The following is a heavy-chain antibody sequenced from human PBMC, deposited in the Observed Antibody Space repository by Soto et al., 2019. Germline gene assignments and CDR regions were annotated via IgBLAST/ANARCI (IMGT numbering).Heavy chain of an antibody. CDR1: GYTLTELS. CDR3: ATGPGGPGEYGMDV. Sequence: QVQLVQSGAEVKKPGASVKVSCKVSGYTLTELSMHWVRQAPGKGLEWMGGFDPEDGETIYALKLHGRVTMTEDTSTATGYMELSSRRSEDTAVYYCATGPGGPGEYGMDVWGQGTTVTVSS. CDR2: FDPEDGET. D-gene: IGHD3-16*01. J-gene: IGHJ6*02. V-gene: IGHV1-24*01.